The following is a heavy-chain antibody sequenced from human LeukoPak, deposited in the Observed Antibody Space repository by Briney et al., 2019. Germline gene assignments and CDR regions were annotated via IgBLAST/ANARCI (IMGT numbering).Heavy chain of an antibody. J-gene: IGHJ5*02. CDR2: INPNSGGT. CDR3: ARECGGGSHNWFDP. V-gene: IGHV1-2*02. CDR1: GYTFTSYD. Sequence: ASVKVSCKASGYTFTSYDINWVRQAPGRGLEWMGWINPNSGGTNYAQKFQGRVTMTRDTSISTAYMELSRLRSDDTAVHYCARECGGGSHNWFDPWGQGTLVTVSS. D-gene: IGHD2-15*01.